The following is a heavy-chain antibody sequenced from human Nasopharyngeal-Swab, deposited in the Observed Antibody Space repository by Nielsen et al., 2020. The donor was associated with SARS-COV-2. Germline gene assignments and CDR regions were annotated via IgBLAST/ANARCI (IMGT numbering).Heavy chain of an antibody. Sequence: GESLKISCAASGFTFSDYYMSWIRQAPGKGLEWVSYISSSGSTIYYADSVKGRFTISRDNAKNSLYLQMNSLRAEDTAVYYCANHLPGTYYFDYWSQGTLVTVSS. D-gene: IGHD3-10*01. CDR3: ANHLPGTYYFDY. V-gene: IGHV3-11*01. CDR1: GFTFSDYY. J-gene: IGHJ4*02. CDR2: ISSSGSTI.